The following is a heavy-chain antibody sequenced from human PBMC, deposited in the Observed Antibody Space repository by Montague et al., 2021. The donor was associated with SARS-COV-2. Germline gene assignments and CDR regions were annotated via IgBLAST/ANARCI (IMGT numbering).Heavy chain of an antibody. CDR3: ARDLGHRYVAGWFDP. CDR1: SGPISSGGSISSGGYY. D-gene: IGHD5-18*01. J-gene: IGHJ5*02. Sequence: TLSLTCTVSSGPISSGGSISSGGYYWSWIRQHPGKGLEWIGYIYYSGSTSYNTSLKSRVTIPVDTSKNQFSLKLSSVTAADTAVYYCARDLGHRYVAGWFDPWGQGTLVTVSS. CDR2: IYYSGST. V-gene: IGHV4-31*03.